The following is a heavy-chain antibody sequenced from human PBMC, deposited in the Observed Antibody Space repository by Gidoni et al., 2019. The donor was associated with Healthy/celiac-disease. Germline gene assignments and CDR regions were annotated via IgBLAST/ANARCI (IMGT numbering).Heavy chain of an antibody. J-gene: IGHJ6*02. Sequence: QVQLQESGPGLVKPSETLSLTCTVSGYSLSSGYYWGWIRQPPGQGREWIGSIYHSGSTYYNPSPKRRVTISVDTSKNQFSLKLSSVTAADTAVYYWARGVAADGTSVRYGMDVWGQGTTVTVSS. V-gene: IGHV4-38-2*02. D-gene: IGHD6-13*01. CDR3: ARGVAADGTSVRYGMDV. CDR1: GYSLSSGYY. CDR2: IYHSGST.